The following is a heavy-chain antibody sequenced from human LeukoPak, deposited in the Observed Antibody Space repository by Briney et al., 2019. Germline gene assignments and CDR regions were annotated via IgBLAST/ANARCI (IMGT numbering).Heavy chain of an antibody. CDR1: GGSISSSSHY. V-gene: IGHV4-39*01. CDR2: IYDSGST. D-gene: IGHD6-13*01. J-gene: IGHJ5*02. Sequence: PSETLSLTCTVSGGSISSSSHYWGWIRQPPGKGLEWIGSIYDSGSTYYNPPLKSRVTISVDTSKNQFSLKLTSMTAADTAVYYCARHAWGSSWYYWFDPWGQGTLVTVSS. CDR3: ARHAWGSSWYYWFDP.